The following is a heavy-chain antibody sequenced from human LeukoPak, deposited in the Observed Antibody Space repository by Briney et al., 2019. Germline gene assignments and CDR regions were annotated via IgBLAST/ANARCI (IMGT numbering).Heavy chain of an antibody. CDR1: GYTFTGYY. D-gene: IGHD5-12*01. V-gene: IGHV1-2*02. J-gene: IGHJ5*02. CDR3: ARRIGLGGYGNLFDP. CDR2: INPNSGGT. Sequence: GASVKVSCKASGYTFTGYYMHWVRQAPGQGLEWMGWINPNSGGTNYAQKFQGRVTMTRDTSISTAYMELSRLRSDDTAVYYCARRIGLGGYGNLFDPWGQGTLVTVSS.